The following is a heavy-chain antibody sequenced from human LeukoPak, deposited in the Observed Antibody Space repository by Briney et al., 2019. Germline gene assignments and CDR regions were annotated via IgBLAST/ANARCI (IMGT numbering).Heavy chain of an antibody. Sequence: PSETLSLTCTVSGGSISSGSYYWSWIRQPAGKGLEWIGRIYTSGSTNYNPSLKSRVTISVDTSKNQFSLKLSSVTAADTAVYYCARDGYDFWSGSVTPGFDYWGQGTLVTVSS. CDR3: ARDGYDFWSGSVTPGFDY. D-gene: IGHD3-3*01. J-gene: IGHJ4*02. CDR2: IYTSGST. CDR1: GGSISSGSYY. V-gene: IGHV4-61*02.